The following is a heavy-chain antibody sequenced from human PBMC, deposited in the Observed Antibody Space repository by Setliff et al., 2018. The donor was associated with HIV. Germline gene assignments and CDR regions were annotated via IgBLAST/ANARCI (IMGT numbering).Heavy chain of an antibody. CDR3: ARDPRGAVAGFDY. J-gene: IGHJ4*02. V-gene: IGHV3-66*01. D-gene: IGHD6-19*01. Sequence: PSETLSLTCAVSGASDISYIWWSWVRQAPGQGLEWVSARYNDGSTYYPDSVKGRFTISRDNSKNTLSLQMNRLRADATAVYFCARDPRGAVAGFDYWGQGT. CDR1: GASDISYIW. CDR2: RYNDGST.